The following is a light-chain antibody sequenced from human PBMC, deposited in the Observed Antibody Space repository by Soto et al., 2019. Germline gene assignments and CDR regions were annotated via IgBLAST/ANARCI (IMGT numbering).Light chain of an antibody. J-gene: IGLJ1*01. CDR1: SSDVGGYNF. CDR3: GSYTTGSPYV. V-gene: IGLV2-14*01. Sequence: QSVLTQPASVSGSPGQSITISCTGTSSDVGGYNFVSWYQQHPGEAPKLIIYEVSNRPSGVSYRFSASKSGNTASLTISGLQAEDVADYYCGSYTTGSPYVFGGGTKVTVL. CDR2: EVS.